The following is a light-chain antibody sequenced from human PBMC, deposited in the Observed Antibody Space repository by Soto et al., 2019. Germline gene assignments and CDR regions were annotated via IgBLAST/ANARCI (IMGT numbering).Light chain of an antibody. CDR2: GNS. CDR1: SSNIGAGYD. J-gene: IGLJ1*01. V-gene: IGLV1-40*01. Sequence: QAVVTQPPSVSGAPGQTVTISCTGSSSNIGAGYDVHWYQQLPGTGPKLLIYGNSNRPSGVPDRFSGSKSGTSASLAITGLQAEDEADYHCQSHDSSLSTYVFGTGTKVTVL. CDR3: QSHDSSLSTYV.